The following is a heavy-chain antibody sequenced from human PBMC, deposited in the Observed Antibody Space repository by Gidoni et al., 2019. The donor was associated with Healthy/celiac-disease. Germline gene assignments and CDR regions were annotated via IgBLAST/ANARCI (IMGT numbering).Heavy chain of an antibody. V-gene: IGHV3-30*18. J-gene: IGHJ4*02. CDR3: AKDGRGDMPLNY. CDR2: ISYDGTNK. CDR1: GFSFSKYG. Sequence: QVQLVESGGGVVQPGRSLRLSCAASGFSFSKYGMHWVRQAPGKGLEWVALISYDGTNKYYADSVKGRFTISRDNSKNTLYLQMNSLRAEDTAVYYCAKDGRGDMPLNYWGQGTLVTVSS. D-gene: IGHD3-16*01.